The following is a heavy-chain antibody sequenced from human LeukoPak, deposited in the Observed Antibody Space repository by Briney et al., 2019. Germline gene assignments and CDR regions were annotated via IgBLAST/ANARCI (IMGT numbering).Heavy chain of an antibody. CDR3: AREACPYRLCYYDSSGYSLNYYFDY. CDR2: ISYDGSNK. V-gene: IGHV3-30-3*01. D-gene: IGHD3-22*01. J-gene: IGHJ4*02. Sequence: GGSLRLSCAASGFTFSSYAMHWVRQAPGKGLEWMAVISYDGSNKYYADSVKGRFTISRDNSKNTLYLQMNSLRAEDTAVYYCAREACPYRLCYYDSSGYSLNYYFDYWGQGTLVTVSS. CDR1: GFTFSSYA.